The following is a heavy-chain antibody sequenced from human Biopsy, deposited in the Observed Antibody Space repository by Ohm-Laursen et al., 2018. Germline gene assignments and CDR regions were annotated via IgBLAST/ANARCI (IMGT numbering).Heavy chain of an antibody. J-gene: IGHJ2*01. V-gene: IGHV4-59*01. CDR2: VDYTAYT. Sequence: GTLSLTWSVSGDSISSYYWSWIRQPPGKGRQWIGYVDYTAYTDYNLSLQSRATIYGDTSKNHFSLRLRSVTPTGTAIYYCARDRGYCADRTVPGYFDLWGRGTLVTVSS. D-gene: IGHD2-15*01. CDR3: ARDRGYCADRTVPGYFDL. CDR1: GDSISSYY.